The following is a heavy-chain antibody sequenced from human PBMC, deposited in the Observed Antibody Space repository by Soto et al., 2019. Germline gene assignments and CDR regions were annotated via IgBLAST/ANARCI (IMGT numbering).Heavy chain of an antibody. J-gene: IGHJ4*02. D-gene: IGHD3-10*01. V-gene: IGHV3-30*03. CDR3: VGGQYYFDY. CDR2: ISYDGSDN. CDR1: GFPFTSYG. Sequence: QVQLVESGGGVVQPGRSLRLSCAASGFPFTSYGMHWGREGPDKGLEWVAIISYDGSDNYYADSVKGRFTISRDNSKNTLYLQMNSLRPEDTALYYCVGGQYYFDYRGQGTLVIVSS.